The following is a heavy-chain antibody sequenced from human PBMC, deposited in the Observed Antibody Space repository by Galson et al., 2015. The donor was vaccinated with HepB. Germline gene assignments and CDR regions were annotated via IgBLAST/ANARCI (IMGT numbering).Heavy chain of an antibody. J-gene: IGHJ4*02. CDR2: IYSGGST. D-gene: IGHD1-26*01. Sequence: LRLSCAASGFTVSSNYMSWVRQAPGKGLEWVSVIYSGGSTYYADSVKGRFTISRHNSKNTLYPQMNSLRAEDTAVYYCAKLVGANRFDYWGQGTLVTVSS. CDR3: AKLVGANRFDY. CDR1: GFTVSSNY. V-gene: IGHV3-53*04.